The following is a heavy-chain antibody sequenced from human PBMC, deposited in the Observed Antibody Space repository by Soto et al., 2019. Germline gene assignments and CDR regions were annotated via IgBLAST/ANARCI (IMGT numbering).Heavy chain of an antibody. J-gene: IGHJ4*02. V-gene: IGHV3-23*01. D-gene: IGHD3-3*01. Sequence: GGSLRLSCAASGFTFSSYAMSWVRQAPGKGLEWVSAISGSGGSTYYADSVKGRFTISRDNSKNTLYLQMNSLRAEETAVYYCASTPSITIFGVAIDCWGQGTLVTVSS. CDR2: ISGSGGST. CDR1: GFTFSSYA. CDR3: ASTPSITIFGVAIDC.